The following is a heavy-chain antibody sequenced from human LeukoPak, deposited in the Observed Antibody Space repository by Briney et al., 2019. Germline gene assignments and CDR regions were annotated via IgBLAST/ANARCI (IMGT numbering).Heavy chain of an antibody. J-gene: IGHJ3*02. CDR1: GFTFSSYS. D-gene: IGHD3-3*02. V-gene: IGHV3-21*01. CDR2: ISSSSSYI. CDR3: AREDRIKRVPDAFYI. Sequence: GGSLRLSCAASGFTFSSYSMNWVRQAPGKGLEWVSSISSSSSYIYYADSVKGRFTTSRDNAKNSLYLQMNSLRAEDTAVYYCAREDRIKRVPDAFYIWGRGTMVTVSS.